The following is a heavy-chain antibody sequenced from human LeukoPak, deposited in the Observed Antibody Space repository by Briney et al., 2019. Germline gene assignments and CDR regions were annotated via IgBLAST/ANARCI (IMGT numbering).Heavy chain of an antibody. CDR3: ARDWPQLERRDCFDY. J-gene: IGHJ4*02. CDR2: ISTCKDDT. Sequence: ASVKVSCKASGYSFTNYGISWVRQAPGQGLEWMGWISTCKDDTNYAQKIQGRVIMTKDTSTSTVYMELRSLRHDDTAVYYCARDWPQLERRDCFDYWGQGTLVTVSS. V-gene: IGHV1-18*01. D-gene: IGHD1-1*01. CDR1: GYSFTNYG.